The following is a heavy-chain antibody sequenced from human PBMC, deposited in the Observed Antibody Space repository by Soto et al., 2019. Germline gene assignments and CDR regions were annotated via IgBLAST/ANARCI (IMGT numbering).Heavy chain of an antibody. CDR1: GYTFTGYY. CDR3: ARDLGYGSENYYYYYGMDV. Sequence: QVQLVQSGAEVEKPGASVKVSCKASGYTFTGYYMHWVRQAPGQGLEWMGWINPNSGGTNYAQKFQGWVTMTRDTSISTAYMELSRLRSDDTAVYYCARDLGYGSENYYYYYGMDVWGQGTTVTVSS. J-gene: IGHJ6*02. V-gene: IGHV1-2*04. CDR2: INPNSGGT. D-gene: IGHD3-10*01.